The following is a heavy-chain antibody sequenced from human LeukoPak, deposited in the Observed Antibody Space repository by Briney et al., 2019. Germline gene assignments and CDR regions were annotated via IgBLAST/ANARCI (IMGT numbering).Heavy chain of an antibody. D-gene: IGHD4-17*01. CDR3: ARDDHGDV. V-gene: IGHV3-7*01. CDR2: IKQEGSER. CDR1: AFTFSSYW. Sequence: GGSLRLSWVAAAFTFSSYWMTWVRQAPGKGLEWVAHIKQEGSERYYVDSVKGRFTLSRDNAKNSLYLQMNSLRAEGTAVYYCARDDHGDVWGQGTLVTVSS. J-gene: IGHJ4*02.